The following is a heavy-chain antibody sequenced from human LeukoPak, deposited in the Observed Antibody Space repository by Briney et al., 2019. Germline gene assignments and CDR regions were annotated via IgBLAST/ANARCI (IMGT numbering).Heavy chain of an antibody. CDR1: GFTFSTYA. Sequence: SGGSLRLSCAASGFTFSTYAMYWVRQAPGKGLEWVSIIWYDGSNKFYADSVKGRFTISRDNSKNTLYLQMNSLRAEDTAVYYCARGAYCSGSCPGAFDTWGQGTMVTVSS. CDR2: IWYDGSNK. D-gene: IGHD2-15*01. CDR3: ARGAYCSGSCPGAFDT. V-gene: IGHV3-33*01. J-gene: IGHJ3*02.